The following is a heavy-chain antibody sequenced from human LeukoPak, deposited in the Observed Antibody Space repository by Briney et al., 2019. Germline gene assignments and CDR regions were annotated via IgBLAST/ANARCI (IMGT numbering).Heavy chain of an antibody. J-gene: IGHJ4*02. V-gene: IGHV3-11*01. CDR3: AEVGEEAVAVCYFDY. CDR2: ISSSGSTI. D-gene: IGHD6-19*01. CDR1: GFTFSDYY. Sequence: GGSLRLSCAASGFTFSDYYMSWIRQAPGKGLEWVSYISSSGSTIYYADSVKGRFTISRDNAKNSLYLQMNSLRAEDTAVYYCAEVGEEAVAVCYFDYWGQGTLVTVSS.